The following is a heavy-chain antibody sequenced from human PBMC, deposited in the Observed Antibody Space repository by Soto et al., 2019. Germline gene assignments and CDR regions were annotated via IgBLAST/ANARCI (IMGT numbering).Heavy chain of an antibody. J-gene: IGHJ5*02. Sequence: SETLSLTCAVYGGSFSGYYCTWIRQPPGRGLEWIGYVYNSGSAIYNPSLKSRVTISVDTSKNQFSLKLSSVTDADTAVYYCARESKYDTSGYAPWLAPWGQGTLVTVS. D-gene: IGHD3-22*01. CDR1: GGSFSGYY. CDR2: VYNSGSA. CDR3: ARESKYDTSGYAPWLAP. V-gene: IGHV4-34*09.